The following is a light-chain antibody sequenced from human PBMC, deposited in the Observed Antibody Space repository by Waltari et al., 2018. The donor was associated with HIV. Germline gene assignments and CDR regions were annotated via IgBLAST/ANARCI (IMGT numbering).Light chain of an antibody. CDR1: QSVLYSSNNKTY. J-gene: IGKJ1*01. CDR2: WAS. V-gene: IGKV4-1*01. Sequence: DIVMTQFPDSLAVSLGERATVNCKSSQSVLYSSNNKTYLAWYQQKPGQPPKLLIYWASTRESGVPDRFSGSGSGTDFTHTISSLQAEDVAVYYCQQYYSSPLTFGQGTKVEIK. CDR3: QQYYSSPLT.